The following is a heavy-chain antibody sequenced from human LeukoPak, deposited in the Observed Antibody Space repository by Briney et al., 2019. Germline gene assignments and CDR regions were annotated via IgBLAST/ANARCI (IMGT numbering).Heavy chain of an antibody. D-gene: IGHD3-10*01. CDR3: ARDRSQEFDP. Sequence: GGSLRLSCAASRFTFRNYAMHWDRQAPGKGLEWVAVISSDGTNKDYADSVKGRFSISRDNSKNTLYLQMNRLRADDTAVYYCARDRSQEFDPWGQGTLVTVSS. J-gene: IGHJ5*02. V-gene: IGHV3-30*04. CDR2: ISSDGTNK. CDR1: RFTFRNYA.